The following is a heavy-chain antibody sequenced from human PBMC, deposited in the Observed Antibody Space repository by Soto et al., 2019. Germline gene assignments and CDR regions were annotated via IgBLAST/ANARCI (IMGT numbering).Heavy chain of an antibody. CDR2: IHYSGST. Sequence: SETLSLTCTVSGDSISTFYWSWIRQPPGKGLEWIGYIHYSGSTNYNPSLKSQVIISVDTSKNQFSLNLSSVTAADTAVYFCARVRSNLFDYWGQGTLVTVSS. V-gene: IGHV4-59*01. J-gene: IGHJ4*02. D-gene: IGHD3-3*01. CDR1: GDSISTFY. CDR3: ARVRSNLFDY.